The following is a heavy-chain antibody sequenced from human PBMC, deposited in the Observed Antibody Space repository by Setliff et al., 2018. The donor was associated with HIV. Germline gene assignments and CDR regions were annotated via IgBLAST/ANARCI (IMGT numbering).Heavy chain of an antibody. Sequence: ASVKVSCKASGYTFINNYMHWVRQAPGQGLEWMGIINPSGGSTSYAQKFQGRVTITTDESTSTAYMELSSLRSEDTAVYYCAREDYYDSYWGQGTLVTVSS. CDR3: AREDYYDSY. D-gene: IGHD3-22*01. CDR1: GYTFINNY. V-gene: IGHV1-46*01. CDR2: INPSGGST. J-gene: IGHJ4*02.